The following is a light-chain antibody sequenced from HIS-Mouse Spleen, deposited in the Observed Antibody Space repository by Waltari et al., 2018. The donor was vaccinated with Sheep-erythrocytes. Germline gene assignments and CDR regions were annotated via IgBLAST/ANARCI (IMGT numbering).Light chain of an antibody. CDR2: EGS. J-gene: IGLJ2*01. Sequence: QSALTQPASVSGSPGQSITLSCTATSSDVGSYNLVSWYQQHPGKAPKLMIYEGSKRPSGVSNRFSGSKSGNTASLTISGLQAEDEADYYCCSYAGSSTYVVFGGGTKLTVL. CDR3: CSYAGSSTYVV. V-gene: IGLV2-23*01. CDR1: SSDVGSYNL.